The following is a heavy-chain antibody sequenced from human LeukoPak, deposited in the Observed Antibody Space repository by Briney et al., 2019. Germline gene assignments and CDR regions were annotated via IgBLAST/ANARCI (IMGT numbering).Heavy chain of an antibody. V-gene: IGHV3-23*01. CDR3: AKGGAATMRDGYNYYYYYMEV. Sequence: PGGSLRLSCAASGITFSSHAMSWVRQAPEKGLEWVSLISGSGGHTYYGDSVKGRFTISRDNSTNRLYLQMNSLRPEETAVYYCAKGGAATMRDGYNYYYYYMEVWGRGTTVTGSS. CDR1: GITFSSHA. D-gene: IGHD5-24*01. CDR2: ISGSGGHT. J-gene: IGHJ6*03.